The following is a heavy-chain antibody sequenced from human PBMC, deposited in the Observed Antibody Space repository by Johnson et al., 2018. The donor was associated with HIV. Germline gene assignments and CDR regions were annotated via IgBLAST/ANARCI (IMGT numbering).Heavy chain of an antibody. J-gene: IGHJ3*02. V-gene: IGHV3-64*01. CDR3: AREGGGHDYGGRDAFDI. D-gene: IGHD4-23*01. Sequence: VQLVESGGGVVQPGGSLRLSCAASAFNFNTYAMHWVRQAPGKGLEYVSAISSNGGSTYYANSVKVRFTISRDNSKNTLYLQMGSLRAEDMAVYYCAREGGGHDYGGRDAFDIWGQGTMVTVSS. CDR1: AFNFNTYA. CDR2: ISSNGGST.